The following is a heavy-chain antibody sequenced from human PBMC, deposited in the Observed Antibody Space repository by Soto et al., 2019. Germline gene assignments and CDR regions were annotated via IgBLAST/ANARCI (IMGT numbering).Heavy chain of an antibody. CDR1: GFIFSTYW. J-gene: IGHJ4*02. CDR3: AKIRSAGEPDY. Sequence: GGSLRLSCAASGFIFSTYWMSWVRQAPGKGLEWVANIKQDGSEKHYVDSVKGRFTISRDNAKNSLFLQMNSLRAEDTAVYYCAKIRSAGEPDYWGQGTLVTVSS. V-gene: IGHV3-7*01. CDR2: IKQDGSEK.